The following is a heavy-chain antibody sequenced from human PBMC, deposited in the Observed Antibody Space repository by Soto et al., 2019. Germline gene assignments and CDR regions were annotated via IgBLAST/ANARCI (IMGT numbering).Heavy chain of an antibody. J-gene: IGHJ4*02. CDR3: ARLVYDTRLNYMYFDF. CDR1: GVSISSGNW. Sequence: SETLSLTCAVSGVSISSGNWWTWVRQSPQRGLEYIGEIFHDGTANYYPSFERRVAVSVDTSKNQFSLKLTSVTAADTAIYFCARLVYDTRLNYMYFDFWGQGTLVTVS. CDR2: IFHDGTA. D-gene: IGHD3-10*01. V-gene: IGHV4-4*02.